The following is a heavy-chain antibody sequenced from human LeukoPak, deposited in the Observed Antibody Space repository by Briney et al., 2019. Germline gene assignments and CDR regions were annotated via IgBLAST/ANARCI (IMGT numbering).Heavy chain of an antibody. V-gene: IGHV1-2*02. CDR3: ARGKMATTLDY. Sequence: ASVKVSCKTSGYTFSAFYMHWVRQAPGQEPEWMGWINPDSGGTNYAQKFQGRVTMTRDTSISTAYMELSRLRSDDTAVYYCARGKMATTLDYWGQGTLVTVSS. CDR1: GYTFSAFY. D-gene: IGHD5-24*01. J-gene: IGHJ4*02. CDR2: INPDSGGT.